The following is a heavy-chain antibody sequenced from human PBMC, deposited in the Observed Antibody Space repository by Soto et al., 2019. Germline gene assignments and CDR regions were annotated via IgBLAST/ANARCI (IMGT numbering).Heavy chain of an antibody. V-gene: IGHV4-39*01. CDR3: ARSSITPRLFMYPFDY. CDR2: IYYDGNT. Sequence: TSETLSLTCAVSGGSITSSSHYWGWIRQPPGKGLECIANIYYDGNTYYSPSLKSRVTISLDTSKNQFSLRLNSVTAADTAVYYCARSSITPRLFMYPFDYWGQGTLVTVSS. D-gene: IGHD6-6*01. J-gene: IGHJ4*02. CDR1: GGSITSSSHY.